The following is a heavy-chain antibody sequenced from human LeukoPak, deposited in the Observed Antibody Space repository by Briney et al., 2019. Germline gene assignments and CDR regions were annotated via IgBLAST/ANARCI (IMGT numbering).Heavy chain of an antibody. J-gene: IGHJ4*02. CDR2: INPNSGAT. Sequence: GASVKVSCKASGYTFTGYYMHWVRQAPGQGLEWMGWINPNSGATNYAQKLQGRVTMTRDTSVSTAYMELSRLRSDDTAVYYCARHVDYSSGWHWDYWGQGTLVTVSS. V-gene: IGHV1-2*02. CDR1: GYTFTGYY. CDR3: ARHVDYSSGWHWDY. D-gene: IGHD6-19*01.